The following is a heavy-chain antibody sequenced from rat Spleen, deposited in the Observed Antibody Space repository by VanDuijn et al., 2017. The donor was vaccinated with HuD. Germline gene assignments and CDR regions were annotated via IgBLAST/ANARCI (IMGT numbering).Heavy chain of an antibody. J-gene: IGHJ3*01. D-gene: IGHD1-2*01. V-gene: IGHV2-34*01. Sequence: QVQLKESGPGPVQPSETLSLTCTVSGFSLTSYSVSWVRQPLGKGPEWMGRMWYDGDTAYSSVLKTRLSISRDTSKNQVFLKMSSLQTEDTATYYCARAGSAAISLGNWFAYWGQGTLVTVSS. CDR3: ARAGSAAISLGNWFAY. CDR2: MWYDGDT. CDR1: GFSLTSYS.